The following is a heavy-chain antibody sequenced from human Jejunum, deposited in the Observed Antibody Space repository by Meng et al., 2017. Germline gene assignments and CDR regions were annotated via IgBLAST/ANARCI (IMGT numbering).Heavy chain of an antibody. Sequence: GGSLRLSCAASGFTFGTYWMTWVRQAPGKGLEWVANIKQDGSEKYYVDSVNGRCTISRDNTKNSLYLQMDSLRVEDTAVYYCARAPGYCSGGSCFPCDYWGQGTLVTVSS. CDR1: GFTFGTYW. J-gene: IGHJ4*02. CDR2: IKQDGSEK. CDR3: ARAPGYCSGGSCFPCDY. V-gene: IGHV3-7*01. D-gene: IGHD2-15*01.